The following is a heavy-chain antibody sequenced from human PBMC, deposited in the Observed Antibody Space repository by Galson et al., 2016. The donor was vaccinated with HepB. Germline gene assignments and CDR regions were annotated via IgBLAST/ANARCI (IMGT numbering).Heavy chain of an antibody. CDR3: ARDAPYYGMDV. J-gene: IGHJ6*02. CDR2: ITPSSGST. Sequence: SVKVSCKASGDTFARYQMHWVRQAPGQGLEWMGIITPSSGSTSYAQKFQGRVTFTRDTSTSTVYMELFSLKSEDTAVYHCARDAPYYGMDVWGQGTTVTVSS. V-gene: IGHV1-46*01. CDR1: GDTFARYQ.